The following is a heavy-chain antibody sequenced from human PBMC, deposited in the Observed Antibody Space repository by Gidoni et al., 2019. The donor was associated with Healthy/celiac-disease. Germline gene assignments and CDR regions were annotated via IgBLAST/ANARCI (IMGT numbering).Heavy chain of an antibody. Sequence: QVQLQQWGAGLLKPSETLSLTCAVYGGSFSGYYWSWIRQPPGKGLEWIGEINHSGSTNYNPSLKSRVTISVDTSKNQFSLKLSSVTAADTAVYYCARGRLLWASLYYYYMDVWGKGTTVTVSS. CDR1: GGSFSGYY. CDR3: ARGRLLWASLYYYYMDV. V-gene: IGHV4-34*01. D-gene: IGHD3-10*01. CDR2: INHSGST. J-gene: IGHJ6*03.